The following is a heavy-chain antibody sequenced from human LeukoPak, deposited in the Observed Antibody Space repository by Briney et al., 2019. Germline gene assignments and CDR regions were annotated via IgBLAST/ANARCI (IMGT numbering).Heavy chain of an antibody. J-gene: IGHJ4*02. V-gene: IGHV4-39*01. Sequence: SETLSLTCTVSGGSISSSSYYWGWIRQPPGKGLEWIGSIYYSGSTYYNPSLKSRVTISVDTSKNQFSLKLSSVTAADTAVYYCARVKVAGTYSVRYFDYWGQGTLVTVSS. CDR1: GGSISSSSYY. D-gene: IGHD2-15*01. CDR3: ARVKVAGTYSVRYFDY. CDR2: IYYSGST.